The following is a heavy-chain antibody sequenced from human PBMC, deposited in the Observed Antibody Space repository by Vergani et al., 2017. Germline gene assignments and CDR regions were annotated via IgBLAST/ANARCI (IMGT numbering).Heavy chain of an antibody. CDR2: ISSSSSYI. D-gene: IGHD3-9*01. CDR3: ARPITISSYGMDV. J-gene: IGHJ6*02. Sequence: EVQLVESGGGLVKPGGSLRLSCAASGFNFGEYGVSWVRQAPGKGLEWVSSISSSSSYIYYADSVKGRFTISRDNAKNSLYLQMNSLRAEDTAVYYCARPITISSYGMDVWGQGP. CDR1: GFNFGEYG. V-gene: IGHV3-21*01.